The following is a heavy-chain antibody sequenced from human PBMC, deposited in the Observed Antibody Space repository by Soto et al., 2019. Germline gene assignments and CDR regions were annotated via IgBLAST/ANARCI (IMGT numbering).Heavy chain of an antibody. V-gene: IGHV4-59*01. J-gene: IGHJ4*02. Sequence: EPLSLTCSVSGASINAYYWSWIRQPPGKGLEWMGYIYYSGSTNYNPSLMSRVTISVATSKNHFSLKLISVTAADTAVYYCARVRHHHDNSGYQFYFDYWGQGALVTVSS. CDR2: IYYSGST. CDR3: ARVRHHHDNSGYQFYFDY. D-gene: IGHD3-22*01. CDR1: GASINAYY.